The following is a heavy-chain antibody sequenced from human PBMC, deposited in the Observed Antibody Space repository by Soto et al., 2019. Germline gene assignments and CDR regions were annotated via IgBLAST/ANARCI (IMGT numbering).Heavy chain of an antibody. Sequence: QVQLVESGGGVVQPGRSLRLSCAASGFTFSSYGMHWVRQAPGKGLEWVAVISYDGSNKYYADSVKGRFTISRDNSKNTLYLQMNSLRAEDRVVYSVAKEPYSGPLASGGQGTLVTVSS. D-gene: IGHD2-15*01. J-gene: IGHJ4*02. V-gene: IGHV3-30*18. CDR1: GFTFSSYG. CDR2: ISYDGSNK. CDR3: AKEPYSGPLAS.